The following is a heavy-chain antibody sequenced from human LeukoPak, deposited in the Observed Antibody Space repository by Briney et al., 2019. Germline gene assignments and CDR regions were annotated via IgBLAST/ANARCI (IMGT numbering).Heavy chain of an antibody. J-gene: IGHJ4*02. CDR3: ARDVSRYSSGWYVDY. CDR2: INPNSGGT. Sequence: ASVKVSCKASGYTSTTYDINWVRQAPGQGLEWMGWINPNSGGTNYAQKFQGRVTMTRDTSISTAYMELSRLRSDDTAVYYCARDVSRYSSGWYVDYWGQGTLVTVSS. D-gene: IGHD6-19*01. V-gene: IGHV1-2*02. CDR1: GYTSTTYD.